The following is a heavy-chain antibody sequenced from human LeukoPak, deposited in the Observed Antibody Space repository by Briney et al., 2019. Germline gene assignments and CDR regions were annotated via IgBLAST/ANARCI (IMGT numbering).Heavy chain of an antibody. V-gene: IGHV3-23*01. CDR3: AKYQDYYDSSSLFGY. CDR1: GFTFSSYA. J-gene: IGHJ4*02. D-gene: IGHD3-22*01. CDR2: ISGSGGST. Sequence: GGSLRLSCAASGFTFSSYAMSWVRQAPGKGLEWVSAISGSGGSTYYADSVKGRFTISRDNSKNTLYLQMNSLRAEDTAVYYCAKYQDYYDSSSLFGYWGQGTLVTVSS.